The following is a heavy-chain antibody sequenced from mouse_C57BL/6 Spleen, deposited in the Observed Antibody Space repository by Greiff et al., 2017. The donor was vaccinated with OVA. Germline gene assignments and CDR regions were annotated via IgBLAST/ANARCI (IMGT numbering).Heavy chain of an antibody. CDR3: ARKGTMVTTDAMDY. D-gene: IGHD2-2*01. CDR2: IWSGGST. J-gene: IGHJ4*01. V-gene: IGHV2-2*01. CDR1: GFSLTSYG. Sequence: VQRVESGPGLVQPSQSLSITCTVSGFSLTSYGVHWVRQSPGKGLEWLGVIWSGGSTDYNAAFISRLSISKDNSKSQVFFKMNSLQADDTAIYYCARKGTMVTTDAMDYWGQGTSVTVSS.